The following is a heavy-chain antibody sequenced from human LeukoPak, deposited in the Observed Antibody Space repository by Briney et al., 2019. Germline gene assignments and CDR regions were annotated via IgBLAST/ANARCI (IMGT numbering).Heavy chain of an antibody. CDR1: GFTFSMYA. Sequence: GGSLTLSCSASGFTFSMYAMHWLRLAPGKGLEYVSAMYSSGYSTDYAEYVKCRFTSASDNAQKSVFLQMGSVRPEDTAVYYCVKGLCGGDCFRPLDKWGQGTLVTVSS. D-gene: IGHD2-21*02. J-gene: IGHJ4*02. V-gene: IGHV3-64D*08. CDR2: MYSSGYST. CDR3: VKGLCGGDCFRPLDK.